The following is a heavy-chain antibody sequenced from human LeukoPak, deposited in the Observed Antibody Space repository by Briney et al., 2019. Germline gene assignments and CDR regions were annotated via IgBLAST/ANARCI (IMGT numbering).Heavy chain of an antibody. D-gene: IGHD2-2*01. CDR1: GFTFSSYW. CDR3: AREVPAATYYYYYYGMDV. Sequence: GGSLRLSCAASGFTFSSYWMHWVRQAPGKGLVWVSRINSDGSSTSYADSVKGRFTISGDNAKNTLYLQMNSLRAEDTAVYYCAREVPAATYYYYYYGMDVWGQGTTVTVSS. CDR2: INSDGSST. J-gene: IGHJ6*02. V-gene: IGHV3-74*01.